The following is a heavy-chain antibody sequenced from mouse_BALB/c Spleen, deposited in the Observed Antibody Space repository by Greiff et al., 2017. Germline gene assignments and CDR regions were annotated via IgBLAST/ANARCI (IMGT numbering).Heavy chain of an antibody. CDR1: GYSITSDYA. CDR3: ARPFTGYAMDY. Sequence: EVMLVESGPGLVKPSQSLSLTCTVTGYSITSDYAWNWIRQFPGNKLEWMGYISYSGSTSYNPSLKSRISITRDTSKNQFFLQLNSVTTEDTATYYCARPFTGYAMDYWGQGTSVTVSS. CDR2: ISYSGST. J-gene: IGHJ4*01. D-gene: IGHD1-1*01. V-gene: IGHV3-2*02.